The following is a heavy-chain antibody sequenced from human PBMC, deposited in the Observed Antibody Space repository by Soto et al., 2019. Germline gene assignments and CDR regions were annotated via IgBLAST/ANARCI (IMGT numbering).Heavy chain of an antibody. Sequence: LRLSCSASGFTFNSYAMHWVRQAPGKGLEFVSAISSYGADTYYADSVKGRFAISRDNSKNTLYLQMSNLRAEDTALYYCVKEGYMRSDWYGQFDYWGQGALVTVSS. J-gene: IGHJ4*02. CDR3: VKEGYMRSDWYGQFDY. D-gene: IGHD6-19*01. CDR2: ISSYGADT. V-gene: IGHV3-64D*06. CDR1: GFTFNSYA.